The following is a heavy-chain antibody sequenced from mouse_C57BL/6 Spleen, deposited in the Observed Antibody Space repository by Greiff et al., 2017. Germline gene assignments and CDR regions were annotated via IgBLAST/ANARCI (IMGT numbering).Heavy chain of an antibody. Sequence: DVMLVESGGDLVKPGGSLKLSCAASGFTFSSYGMSWVRQTPDKRLEWVATISSGGSYTYYPDSVKGRFTISRDNAKNTRYLQMSSLKSEDTAMYYCARHEGDMGYWGQGTSVTVAS. CDR3: ARHEGDMGY. CDR1: GFTFSSYG. J-gene: IGHJ4*01. CDR2: ISSGGSYT. V-gene: IGHV5-6*02.